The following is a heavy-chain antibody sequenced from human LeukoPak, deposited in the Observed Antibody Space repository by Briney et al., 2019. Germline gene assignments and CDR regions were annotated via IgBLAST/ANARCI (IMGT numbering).Heavy chain of an antibody. J-gene: IGHJ5*02. D-gene: IGHD3-10*01. CDR1: GGTFSSYA. CDR2: ISAYNGNT. CDR3: ARPSYYYGSGSYYIHWFDP. V-gene: IGHV1-18*01. Sequence: ASVKVSCKASGGTFSSYAISWVRQAPGQGLEWMGWISAYNGNTNYAQKLRGRVTMTTDTSTSTAYMELRSLRSDDTAVYYCARPSYYYGSGSYYIHWFDPWGQGTLVTVSS.